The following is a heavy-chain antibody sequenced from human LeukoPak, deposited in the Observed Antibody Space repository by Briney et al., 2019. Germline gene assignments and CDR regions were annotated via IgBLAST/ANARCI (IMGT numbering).Heavy chain of an antibody. D-gene: IGHD5-12*01. CDR3: ARQRDGYNYFFDY. J-gene: IGHJ4*02. Sequence: SETLSLTCTVSGGSISSSSYYWGWIRQPPGKGLEWIGSIYYSGSTYYSPSLKSRVTISVDTSKNQFSLKLSSVTAADTAVYYCARQRDGYNYFFDYWGQGTLVTVSS. CDR1: GGSISSSSYY. V-gene: IGHV4-39*01. CDR2: IYYSGST.